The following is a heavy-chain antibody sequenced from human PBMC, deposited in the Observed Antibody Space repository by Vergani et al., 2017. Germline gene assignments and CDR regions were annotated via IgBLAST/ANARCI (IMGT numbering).Heavy chain of an antibody. D-gene: IGHD4-11*01. CDR3: ARDVADYSNSDYYYYYGMDV. CDR1: GGTFSSYA. Sequence: QVQLVQSGAEVKKPGSSVKVSCKASGGTFSSYAISWVRQAPGQGLEWMGRIIPIFGTANYAQKFQGRVTITADESTSTAYMELRSLRSEDTAVYYCARDVADYSNSDYYYYYGMDVWGQGTTVTVSS. CDR2: IIPIFGTA. V-gene: IGHV1-69*18. J-gene: IGHJ6*02.